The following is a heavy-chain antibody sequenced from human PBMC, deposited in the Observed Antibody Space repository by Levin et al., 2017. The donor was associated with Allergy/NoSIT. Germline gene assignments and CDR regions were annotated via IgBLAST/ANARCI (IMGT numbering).Heavy chain of an antibody. Sequence: PGGSLRLSCAASGFTFNSYGMHWVRQAPGKGLEWVTLISSDGTKKYYVDSVKGRFTVSRDSSNTLYLQMNSLRPEDAAVYYCAKDLAGGWYSAPWPPPAYWGQGTLVTVSS. V-gene: IGHV3-30*18. D-gene: IGHD6-19*01. CDR3: AKDLAGGWYSAPWPPPAY. CDR2: ISSDGTKK. CDR1: GFTFNSYG. J-gene: IGHJ4*02.